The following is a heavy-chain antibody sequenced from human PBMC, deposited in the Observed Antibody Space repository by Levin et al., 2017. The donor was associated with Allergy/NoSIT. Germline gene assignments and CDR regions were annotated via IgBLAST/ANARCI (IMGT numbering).Heavy chain of an antibody. CDR2: IWYDGGNK. Sequence: GESLKISCAASGFTFSSYAMYWVRQAPGKGLEWVAAIWYDGGNKYYADSVKGRFTVSRDNSKNTLNLQMNSLRAEDTAVYYCARSGVFRLTIYYYNGLDVWGQGTTVTVSS. J-gene: IGHJ6*02. CDR1: GFTFSSYA. D-gene: IGHD3-10*01. V-gene: IGHV3-33*07. CDR3: ARSGVFRLTIYYYNGLDV.